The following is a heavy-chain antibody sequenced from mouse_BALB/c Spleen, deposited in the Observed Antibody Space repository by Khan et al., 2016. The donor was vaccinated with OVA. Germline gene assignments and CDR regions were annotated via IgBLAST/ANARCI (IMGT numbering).Heavy chain of an antibody. J-gene: IGHJ4*01. V-gene: IGHV9-3-1*01. D-gene: IGHD1-1*02. CDR3: TRPPHCSYVLRY. CDR1: GYTFTNYG. CDR2: ISTYTGEP. Sequence: QIQLVQSGPELKKPGETVKISCKASGYTFTNYGMHWVKQAPGKALKWMGWISTYTGEPTYADDFKGRFAFSLDTSASTAYLQINNLKNEDTATYYCTRPPHCSYVLRYWGQGTSVTVSS.